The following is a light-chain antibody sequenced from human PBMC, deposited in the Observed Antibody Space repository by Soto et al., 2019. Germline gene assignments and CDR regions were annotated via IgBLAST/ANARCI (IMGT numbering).Light chain of an antibody. CDR3: SSYAGINNLGV. V-gene: IGLV2-8*01. CDR1: SSDVGGYKY. CDR2: EVN. Sequence: QSALTQPPSASGSPGQSVTISCTGTSSDVGGYKYVSWYQQHPGKAPKLMIFEVNKRPSGVPDRFSGSKSGNTASLTVSGIQTEDEADYYCSSYAGINNLGVFGTGTKVTV. J-gene: IGLJ1*01.